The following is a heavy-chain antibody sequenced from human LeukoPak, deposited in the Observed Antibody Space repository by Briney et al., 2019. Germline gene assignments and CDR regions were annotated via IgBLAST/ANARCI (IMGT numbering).Heavy chain of an antibody. Sequence: ASVKVSCKASGYTFTGYYMHWVRQAPGQGLEWMGRINPNSGGTNYAQKFQGRVTMTRDTSISTAYMELSRLRSDDTAVYYCARDRALDSGSLGFDPWGQGALVTVSS. CDR2: INPNSGGT. D-gene: IGHD1-26*01. V-gene: IGHV1-2*06. CDR3: ARDRALDSGSLGFDP. J-gene: IGHJ5*02. CDR1: GYTFTGYY.